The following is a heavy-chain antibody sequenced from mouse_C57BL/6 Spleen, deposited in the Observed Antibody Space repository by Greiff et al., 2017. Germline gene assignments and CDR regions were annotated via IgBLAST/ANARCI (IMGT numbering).Heavy chain of an antibody. Sequence: EVQLVESGPVLVKPGASVKMSCKASGYTFTDYYMNWVKQSHGKSLEWIGVINPYNGGTSYNQKFKGKATLTVDKSASTAYMELNSLTSEDSAVYYCARNYYSNRDYWGQGTSVTVSS. V-gene: IGHV1-19*01. CDR3: ARNYYSNRDY. J-gene: IGHJ4*01. D-gene: IGHD2-5*01. CDR1: GYTFTDYY. CDR2: INPYNGGT.